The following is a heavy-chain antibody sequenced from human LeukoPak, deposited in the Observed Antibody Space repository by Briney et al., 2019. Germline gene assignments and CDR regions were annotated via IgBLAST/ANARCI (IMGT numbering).Heavy chain of an antibody. Sequence: SETLSLTCTVSGYSISSGYYWGWIRQPPGKGVEWIGSIYHSGSTYYNPSLKSRVTISVDTSNNQFSLKLSSVTAADTAVYYCGRVVCSGGSCYYDYYFDYWGQGTLVTVSS. D-gene: IGHD2-15*01. V-gene: IGHV4-38-2*02. J-gene: IGHJ4*02. CDR2: IYHSGST. CDR1: GYSISSGYY. CDR3: GRVVCSGGSCYYDYYFDY.